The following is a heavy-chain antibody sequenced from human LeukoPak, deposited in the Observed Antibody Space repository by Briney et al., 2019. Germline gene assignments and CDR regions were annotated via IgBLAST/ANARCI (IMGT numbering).Heavy chain of an antibody. J-gene: IGHJ4*02. CDR2: INHSGST. CDR1: GGSISSGGYY. V-gene: IGHV4-34*01. Sequence: SETLSLTCAVSGGSISSGGYYWSWIRQPPGKGLEWIGEINHSGSTNYNPSLKSRVTISVDTSKNQFSLRLSSVTAADTAVYYCARRGLYCSSTSCYTGDYFDYWGQGTLVTVSS. CDR3: ARRGLYCSSTSCYTGDYFDY. D-gene: IGHD2-2*02.